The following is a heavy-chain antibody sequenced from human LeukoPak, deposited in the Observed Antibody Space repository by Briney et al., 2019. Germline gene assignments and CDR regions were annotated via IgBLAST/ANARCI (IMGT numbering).Heavy chain of an antibody. CDR3: ASSTSGDFWSGYIYFDY. CDR1: GGSISSYY. V-gene: IGHV4-59*01. J-gene: IGHJ4*02. Sequence: SETLSLTCTVSGGSISSYYWSWIRQPPGKGLEWIGYIYYSGSTNYNPSLKSRVTISVDTSKNQFSLKLSSVTAADTAVYYCASSTSGDFWSGYIYFDYWGQGTLVTVSS. D-gene: IGHD3-3*01. CDR2: IYYSGST.